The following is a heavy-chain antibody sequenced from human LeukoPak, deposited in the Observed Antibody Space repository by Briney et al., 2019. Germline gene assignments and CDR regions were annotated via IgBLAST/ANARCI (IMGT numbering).Heavy chain of an antibody. V-gene: IGHV3-43D*03. Sequence: GGSLRLSCAASGFTFDDYAMHWVRQAPGKGLEWVSLISWDGGSTYYADSVKGRFTISRDNSKNSLYLQMNSLRAEDTALYYCAKDSSIAAYSSFDYWGQGTLVTVSS. CDR2: ISWDGGST. J-gene: IGHJ4*02. CDR1: GFTFDDYA. CDR3: AKDSSIAAYSSFDY. D-gene: IGHD6-6*01.